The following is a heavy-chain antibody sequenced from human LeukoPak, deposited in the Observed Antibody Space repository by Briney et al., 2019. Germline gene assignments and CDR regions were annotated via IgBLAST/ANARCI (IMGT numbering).Heavy chain of an antibody. CDR3: AREAPPSLYSSSWYYFDY. D-gene: IGHD6-13*01. CDR1: GFTFSSYA. CDR2: ISYDGSNK. J-gene: IGHJ4*02. V-gene: IGHV3-30*04. Sequence: GGSLRLSCAASGFTFSSYAMHWVRQAPGKGLEWVAVISYDGSNKYYADSVKGRFTISRDNSKNTLYLQMNSLRAEDTAVYYCAREAPPSLYSSSWYYFDYWGQGTLVTVSS.